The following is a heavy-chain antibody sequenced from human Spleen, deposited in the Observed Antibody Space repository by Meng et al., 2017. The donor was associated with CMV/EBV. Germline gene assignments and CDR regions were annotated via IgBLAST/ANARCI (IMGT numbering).Heavy chain of an antibody. CDR3: ARAYGDYVHSDY. Sequence: SCVASRFTFSGYSMNWVGQAPGKGVEWVSSMSSSSTYIYYADSVKGRFTIFRDNAKDSLYLKMNSLRAEDTAVDYCARAYGDYVHSDYWGQGTLVTVSS. J-gene: IGHJ4*02. CDR2: MSSSSTYI. V-gene: IGHV3-21*01. D-gene: IGHD4-17*01. CDR1: RFTFSGYS.